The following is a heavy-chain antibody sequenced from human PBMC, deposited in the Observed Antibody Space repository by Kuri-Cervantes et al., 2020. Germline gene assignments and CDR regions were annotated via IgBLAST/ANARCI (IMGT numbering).Heavy chain of an antibody. CDR3: ARDYFGDYYFDY. J-gene: IGHJ4*02. Sequence: GGSLRLSCAASGFTFSSYDMNWVRQAPGKGLEWVSFISSSSSHIYYADSVKGRFNISRDNAKNSLYLQINSLRAEDTAVYYCARDYFGDYYFDYWGQGTLVTVSS. CDR1: GFTFSSYD. CDR2: ISSSSSHI. D-gene: IGHD4-17*01. V-gene: IGHV3-21*06.